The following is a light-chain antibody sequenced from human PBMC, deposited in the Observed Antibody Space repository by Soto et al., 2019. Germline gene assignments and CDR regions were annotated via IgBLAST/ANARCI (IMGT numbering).Light chain of an antibody. J-gene: IGKJ1*01. Sequence: EIVLTQSPATLSLSPGERATLSCRASQSVSSYLAWYQQKPGQAPRLLIYGASTRATGIPARFSGSGSGTEFTLTISSLQTDDFSTYYCQQYHSYWTFGQGTKVDIK. CDR3: QQYHSYWT. CDR2: GAS. V-gene: IGKV3-15*01. CDR1: QSVSSY.